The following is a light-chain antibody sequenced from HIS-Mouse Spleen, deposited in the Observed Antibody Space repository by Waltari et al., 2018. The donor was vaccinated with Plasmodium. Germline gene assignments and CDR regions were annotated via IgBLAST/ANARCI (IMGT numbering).Light chain of an antibody. CDR2: GAS. CDR1: QSVSSSY. CDR3: QQYGSSPYT. V-gene: IGKV3-20*01. J-gene: IGKJ2*01. Sequence: EIVLTQSPGTLSLSPGERATLSCRASQSVSSSYLAWYQQKPGQAPRVLIYGASSRATGIPDRFIGSGSGTDFTLTISRLEPEDFAVYYCQQYGSSPYTFGQGTKLEIK.